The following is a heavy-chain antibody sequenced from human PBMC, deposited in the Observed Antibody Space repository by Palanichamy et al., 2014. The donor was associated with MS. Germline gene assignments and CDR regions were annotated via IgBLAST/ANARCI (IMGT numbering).Heavy chain of an antibody. Sequence: QVQLVESGGGAVQPGRSLRLSCAASGFTFSSYGMHWVRQAPGKGLEWVAVIWYDGSNKYYADSVKGRFTISRDNSKNTLYLQMNSLRAEDTAVYYCARDLSLMVRGVNVYGMDVWGQGTTVTVSS. J-gene: IGHJ6*02. V-gene: IGHV3-33*01. CDR3: ARDLSLMVRGVNVYGMDV. CDR2: IWYDGSNK. CDR1: GFTFSSYG. D-gene: IGHD3-10*01.